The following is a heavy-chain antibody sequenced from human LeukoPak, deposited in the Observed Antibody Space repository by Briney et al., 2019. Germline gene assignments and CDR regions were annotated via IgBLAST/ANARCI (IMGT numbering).Heavy chain of an antibody. CDR1: GLSVNNFV. V-gene: IGHV3-23*01. CDR2: ITGSGDGA. CDR3: AFCSSRRCYTEAPFEH. Sequence: GGSLRLSCVVSGLSVNNFVLDWVRQAPGTGLEWVAGITGSGDGAYYADSVEGRFTISRDNSENTLFLQMDNVRDEDSAVYYCAFCSSRRCYTEAPFEHWGQGTLVTVSS. D-gene: IGHD2-2*02. J-gene: IGHJ1*01.